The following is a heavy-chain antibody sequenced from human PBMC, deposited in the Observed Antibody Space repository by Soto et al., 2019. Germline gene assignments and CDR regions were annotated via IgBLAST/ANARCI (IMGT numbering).Heavy chain of an antibody. CDR3: AHVYGGYDNFDY. V-gene: IGHV2-5*02. D-gene: IGHD5-12*01. Sequence: QITLKESGPTLVKPTQTLTLTCTFSGFSLSTSGVGVGWIRQPPGKALEWLALIYWDDDKRYSPSLKSRLTLTKDTSKNRVVLTMTNMDPVDTATYYCAHVYGGYDNFDYWGQGTLVTVSS. CDR1: GFSLSTSGVG. J-gene: IGHJ4*02. CDR2: IYWDDDK.